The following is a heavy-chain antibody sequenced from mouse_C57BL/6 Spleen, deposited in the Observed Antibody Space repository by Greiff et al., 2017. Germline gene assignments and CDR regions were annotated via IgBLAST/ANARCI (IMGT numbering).Heavy chain of an antibody. J-gene: IGHJ4*01. V-gene: IGHV1-82*01. CDR3: AREGHYAMDY. CDR2: IYPGDGDT. CDR1: GYAFSSSW. Sequence: QVQLQQSGPELVKPGASVKISCKASGYAFSSSWMNWVKQRPGKGLEWIGRIYPGDGDTNYNGKFKGKATLTADKSSITAYMPLCSLTSEDSAVYFSAREGHYAMDYWGQGTSVTVSS.